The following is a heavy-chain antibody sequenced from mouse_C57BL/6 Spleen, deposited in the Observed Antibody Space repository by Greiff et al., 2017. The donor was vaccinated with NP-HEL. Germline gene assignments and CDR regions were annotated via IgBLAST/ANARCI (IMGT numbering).Heavy chain of an antibody. CDR1: GFTFSRYA. J-gene: IGHJ4*01. CDR2: ISDGGSYT. CDR3: ARDRPYYYAMDY. V-gene: IGHV5-4*01. Sequence: EVKLVESGGGLVKPGGSLKLSCAASGFTFSRYAMSWVRQTPEKRLELVATISDGGSYTYYPDNVKGRFTISRDNAKNNLYLQMSHLKSEDTAMYYCARDRPYYYAMDYWGQGTSVTVSS.